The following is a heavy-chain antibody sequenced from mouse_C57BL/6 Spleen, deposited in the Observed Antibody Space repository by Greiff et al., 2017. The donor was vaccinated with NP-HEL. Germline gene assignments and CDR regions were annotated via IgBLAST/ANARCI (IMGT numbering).Heavy chain of an antibody. CDR2: IYPSDSET. V-gene: IGHV1-61*01. D-gene: IGHD3-2*02. J-gene: IGHJ2*01. CDR1: GYTFTSYW. CDR3: ARGMGAQALDY. Sequence: VQLQQPGAELVRPGSSVKLSCKASGYTFTSYWMDWVKQRPGQGLEWIGNIYPSDSETHYNQKFKDKATLTVDKSSSTAYMQLSSLTSEDSAVYYCARGMGAQALDYWGQGTTLTVSS.